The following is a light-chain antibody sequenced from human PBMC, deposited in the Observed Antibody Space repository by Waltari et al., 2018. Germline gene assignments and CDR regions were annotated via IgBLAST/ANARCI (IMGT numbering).Light chain of an antibody. CDR1: QSISNY. CDR2: KSF. CDR3: QQYNLSPYT. J-gene: IGKJ2*01. V-gene: IGKV1-5*03. Sequence: DIQMTQSPSTLSASVGDRVTITCRASQSISNYLAWYQQKPWKAPKVLIYKSFSLQSGVPSRFSGSGSETEFSLTISSLQPDDFATYYCQQYNLSPYTFGQGTTLEI.